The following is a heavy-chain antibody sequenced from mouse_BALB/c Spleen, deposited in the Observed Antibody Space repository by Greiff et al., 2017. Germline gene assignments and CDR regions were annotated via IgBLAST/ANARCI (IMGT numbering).Heavy chain of an antibody. D-gene: IGHD1-2*01. V-gene: IGHV1S81*02. CDR2: INPSNGGT. Sequence: VKLMESGAELVKPGASVKLSCKASGYTFTSYYMYWVKQRPGQGLEWIGEINPSNGGTNFNEKFKSKATLTVDKSSSTAYMQLSSLTSEDSAVYYCTRRGTTATDFDYWGQGTTLTVSS. CDR3: TRRGTTATDFDY. J-gene: IGHJ2*01. CDR1: GYTFTSYY.